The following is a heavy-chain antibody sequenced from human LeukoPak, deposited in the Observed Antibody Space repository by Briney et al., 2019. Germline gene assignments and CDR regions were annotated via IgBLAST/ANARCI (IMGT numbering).Heavy chain of an antibody. CDR3: ARDGCSGGSCYSLAPYYYYGMDV. D-gene: IGHD2-15*01. Sequence: ASVKVSCKASGYTLTSYGISWVRQAPGQGLEWMGWISAYNGNTNYAQKLQGRVTMTTDTSTSTAYMELRSLRSDDTAVYYCARDGCSGGSCYSLAPYYYYGMDVWGQGTTVTVSS. CDR2: ISAYNGNT. CDR1: GYTLTSYG. V-gene: IGHV1-18*01. J-gene: IGHJ6*02.